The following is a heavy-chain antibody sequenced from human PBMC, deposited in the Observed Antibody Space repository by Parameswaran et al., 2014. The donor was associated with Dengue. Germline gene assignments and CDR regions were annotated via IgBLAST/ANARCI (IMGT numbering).Heavy chain of an antibody. J-gene: IGHJ3*02. V-gene: IGHV3-43*02. CDR3: ANIAIVSAAYDAFDI. CDR2: ISGDGGST. D-gene: IGHD2-2*01. Sequence: WIRQPPGKGLEWVSLISGDGGSTYYADSVKGRFTISRDNNKNSLYLQMNSLRTEDTALYYCANIAIVSAAYDAFDIWGQGTMVTVSS.